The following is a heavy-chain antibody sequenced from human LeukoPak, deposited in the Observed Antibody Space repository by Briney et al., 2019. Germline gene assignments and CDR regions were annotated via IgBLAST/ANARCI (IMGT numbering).Heavy chain of an antibody. V-gene: IGHV3-48*03. CDR1: GFTFSSYE. D-gene: IGHD6-19*01. Sequence: GGSLRLSCAASGFTFSSYEMNWVRQAPGKGLEWVSYISSSGSTIYYADSVKGRSTISRDNAKNSLYLQMNSLRAEDTAVYYCARERYSSGWSNFDYWGQGTLVTVSS. J-gene: IGHJ4*02. CDR2: ISSSGSTI. CDR3: ARERYSSGWSNFDY.